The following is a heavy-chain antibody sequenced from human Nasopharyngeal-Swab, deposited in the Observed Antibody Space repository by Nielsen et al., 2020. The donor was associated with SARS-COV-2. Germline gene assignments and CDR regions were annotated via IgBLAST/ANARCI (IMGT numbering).Heavy chain of an antibody. Sequence: GGSLRLSCAASGFTFSSYGMHWVRQAPGKGLEWVAVISYDGSNKYYADSVKGRFTISRDNSKNTLYLQMNSLRAEDTAVYYCARGGIPTGDLPTGYYFDYWGQGTLVTVSS. J-gene: IGHJ4*02. CDR1: GFTFSSYG. D-gene: IGHD7-27*01. CDR3: ARGGIPTGDLPTGYYFDY. V-gene: IGHV3-30*03. CDR2: ISYDGSNK.